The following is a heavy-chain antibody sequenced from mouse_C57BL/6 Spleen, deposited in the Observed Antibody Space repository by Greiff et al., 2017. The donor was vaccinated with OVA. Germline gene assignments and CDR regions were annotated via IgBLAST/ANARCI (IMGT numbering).Heavy chain of an antibody. Sequence: QVQLQQPGAELVKPGASVKMSCKASGYTFTSYWITWVKQRPGQGLEWTGDIYPGSGSTNYNEKFKSKATLTVDTSSSTAYMQLSSLTSEDSAVYYCARRDYDYAWFAYWGQGTLVTVSA. V-gene: IGHV1-55*01. CDR3: ARRDYDYAWFAY. CDR2: IYPGSGST. J-gene: IGHJ3*01. CDR1: GYTFTSYW. D-gene: IGHD2-4*01.